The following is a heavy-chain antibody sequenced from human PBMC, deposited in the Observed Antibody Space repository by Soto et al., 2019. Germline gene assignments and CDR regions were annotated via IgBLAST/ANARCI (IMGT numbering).Heavy chain of an antibody. CDR2: VYYSGSS. V-gene: IGHV4-31*03. D-gene: IGHD2-2*01. J-gene: IGHJ5*02. CDR1: GDSISGGASF. CDR3: AKLSCTSSTCYFPGWFDP. Sequence: SETLSLTCTVSGDSISGGASFWSWIRQPPGKGLEWIANVYYSGSSYYNPSLKSRLTISVDTTKNQFSLQLKSMTAADAAVYYCAKLSCTSSTCYFPGWFDPWGQGTLVTVSS.